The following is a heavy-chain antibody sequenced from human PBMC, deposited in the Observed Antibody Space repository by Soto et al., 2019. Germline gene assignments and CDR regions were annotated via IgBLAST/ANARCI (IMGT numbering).Heavy chain of an antibody. CDR1: GFTFSSYD. CDR2: ISYDGSNK. CDR3: ARDNKPGYSSSSYYYYGMDV. D-gene: IGHD6-6*01. J-gene: IGHJ6*02. Sequence: GETLRLSCATSGFTFSSYDMHWVRQAPGKGLEWVAVISYDGSNKYYADSVKGRFTISRDNSKNTLYLQMNSLRAEDTAVYYCARDNKPGYSSSSYYYYGMDVWGQGTTVTVSS. V-gene: IGHV3-30-3*01.